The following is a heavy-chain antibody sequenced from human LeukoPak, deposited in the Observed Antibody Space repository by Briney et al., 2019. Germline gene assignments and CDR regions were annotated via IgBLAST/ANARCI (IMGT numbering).Heavy chain of an antibody. V-gene: IGHV4-34*01. CDR2: INHSGST. CDR1: GGSFSGYY. CDR3: ARGTPYSYGPADFDY. J-gene: IGHJ4*02. Sequence: PSETLSLTXAVYGGSFSGYYWSWIRQPPGKGLEWIGEINHSGSTNYNPSLKSRVTISVDTSKNQFSLKLSSVTAADTAVYYCARGTPYSYGPADFDYWGQGTLVTVSS. D-gene: IGHD5-18*01.